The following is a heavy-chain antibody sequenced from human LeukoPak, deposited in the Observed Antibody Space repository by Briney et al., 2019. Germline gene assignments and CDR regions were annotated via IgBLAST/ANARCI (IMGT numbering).Heavy chain of an antibody. J-gene: IGHJ4*02. CDR1: GFTFSNYA. V-gene: IGHV3-30*04. D-gene: IGHD6-13*01. CDR2: ISYDGSNK. Sequence: GGSLRLSCAASGFTFSNYAMYWVRQAPGKGLEWVAVISYDGSNKYYADSVKGRFTISRDNAKNSLYLQMNSLRAEDTAVYYCAREYSSSWYLDYWGQGTLVTVSS. CDR3: AREYSSSWYLDY.